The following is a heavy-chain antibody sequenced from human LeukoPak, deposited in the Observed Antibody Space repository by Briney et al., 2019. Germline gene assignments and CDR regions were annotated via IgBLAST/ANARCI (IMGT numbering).Heavy chain of an antibody. J-gene: IGHJ6*02. CDR1: VYTFTLCY. D-gene: IGHD5-18*01. Sequence: ASVKLSCKASVYTFTLCYMHGVRQPPGQGLEWVGELNPQRCGTNYTQDLQGWVTMTRDTSISTAYMDLSRMRSDRPAVYYCARSIQLWLPAYYGMDVWGQGTTVTVSS. V-gene: IGHV1-2*04. CDR3: ARSIQLWLPAYYGMDV. CDR2: LNPQRCGT.